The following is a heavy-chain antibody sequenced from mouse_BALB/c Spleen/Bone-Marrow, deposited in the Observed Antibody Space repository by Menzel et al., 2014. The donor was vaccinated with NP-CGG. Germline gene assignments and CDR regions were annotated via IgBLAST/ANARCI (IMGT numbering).Heavy chain of an antibody. CDR2: ISGXYGDA. CDR1: GYTFTDHA. V-gene: IGHV1S137*01. Sequence: QVQLQQSGAKLVRPGVSVKISCKGSGYTFTDHAMHWVKRSHAKSIERIGLISGXYGDAIYNQKFKGKATMTVDKSSSTAYMELARLTSEDSAIYYCARSGKVRNAMDYWGQGTSVTVSS. D-gene: IGHD2-14*01. CDR3: ARSGKVRNAMDY. J-gene: IGHJ4*01.